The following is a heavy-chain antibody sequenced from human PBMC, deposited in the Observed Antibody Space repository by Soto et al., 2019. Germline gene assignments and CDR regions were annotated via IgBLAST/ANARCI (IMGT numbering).Heavy chain of an antibody. CDR1: GFTFTSSA. CDR2: IVVGSGNT. D-gene: IGHD3-22*01. V-gene: IGHV1-58*01. J-gene: IGHJ4*02. CDR3: AADLGYDSSGYYYPAFDY. Sequence: ASVKVSCKASGFTFTSSAVRWVRQARGQRLEWIGWIVVGSGNTNYAQKFQERVTITRDMSASTAYMELSSLRSEDTAVYYCAADLGYDSSGYYYPAFDYWGQGTLVTVSS.